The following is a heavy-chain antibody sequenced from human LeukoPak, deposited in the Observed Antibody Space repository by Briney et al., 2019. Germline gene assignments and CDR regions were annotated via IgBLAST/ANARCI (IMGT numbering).Heavy chain of an antibody. Sequence: GGSLRLSCAASGFTFNGHWMTWVRQAPGKGLEWVANINGDGNKKYYVDSVEGRFTISRDNAKNSLYLQMNSLRAEDTAVYYCARMNYISTGWGAPFDYWGQGTLVTVSS. CDR3: ARMNYISTGWGAPFDY. V-gene: IGHV3-7*01. D-gene: IGHD1-7*01. CDR1: GFTFNGHW. CDR2: INGDGNKK. J-gene: IGHJ4*02.